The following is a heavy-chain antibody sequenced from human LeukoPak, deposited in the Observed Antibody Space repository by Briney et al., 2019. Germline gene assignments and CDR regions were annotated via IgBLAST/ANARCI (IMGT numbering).Heavy chain of an antibody. V-gene: IGHV1-8*03. CDR2: MSPNSGNT. CDR1: GYTFTGYD. Sequence: ASVKVSCKASGYTFTGYDINWVRQAIGQGLEWMGWMSPNSGNTGYAQKFQGRVTISMNTSISTAYMELSSLRSEDTAVYYCARMERIGSDNWFDPWGQGTVVPVSS. J-gene: IGHJ5*02. CDR3: ARMERIGSDNWFDP. D-gene: IGHD1-1*01.